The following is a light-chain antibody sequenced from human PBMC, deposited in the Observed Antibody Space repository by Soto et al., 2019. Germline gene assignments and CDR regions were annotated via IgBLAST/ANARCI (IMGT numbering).Light chain of an antibody. J-gene: IGKJ2*01. CDR2: GAS. CDR1: QSVSNSY. CDR3: QQYGRSPPYT. V-gene: IGKV3-20*01. Sequence: EIVLTQSPGTLSLSPGERATLSCRASQSVSNSYLAGYQQKPGQAPRLLIYGASSRATAIPDRFSGSVSCTDFTIIIRRREPQDFAVYYCQQYGRSPPYTFGQGTKLEIK.